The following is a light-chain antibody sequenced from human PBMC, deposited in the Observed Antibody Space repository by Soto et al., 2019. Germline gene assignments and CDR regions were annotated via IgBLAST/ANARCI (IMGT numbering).Light chain of an antibody. CDR3: AAWDDSLSGWV. V-gene: IGLV1-36*01. J-gene: IGLJ3*02. CDR1: SSNIGNNA. Sequence: QSVLTQPPSVSEAPRQRVTISCSGSSSNIGNNAVNWYQQLPGKAPKLLIYFDDLVPSGVSDRFSGSKSGTSASLAISGLQSKDEADYYCAAWDDSLSGWVFGGGTKLTVL. CDR2: FDD.